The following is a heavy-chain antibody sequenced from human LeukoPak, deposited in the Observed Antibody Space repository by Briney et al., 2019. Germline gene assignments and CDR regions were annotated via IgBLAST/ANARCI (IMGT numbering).Heavy chain of an antibody. CDR1: GGTFSSYA. Sequence: GASVRVSCKASGGTFSSYAISWVRQAPGQGLEWMGGIIPIFGTANYAQKFQGRVTITTDEPTSTAYMELSSLRSEDTAVYYCARNWLSYGGTSAVYYYYMGVWGKGTTVTVSS. D-gene: IGHD4-23*01. CDR3: ARNWLSYGGTSAVYYYYMGV. V-gene: IGHV1-69*05. J-gene: IGHJ6*03. CDR2: IIPIFGTA.